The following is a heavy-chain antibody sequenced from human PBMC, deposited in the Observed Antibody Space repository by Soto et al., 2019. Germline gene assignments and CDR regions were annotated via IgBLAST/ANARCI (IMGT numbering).Heavy chain of an antibody. CDR3: TRCSDEFWSGYSNYYYYGMDV. D-gene: IGHD3-3*01. J-gene: IGHJ6*02. Sequence: PGGSLRLSCTASGFTFGDYAMSWFRQAPGKGLEWVGFIRSKAYGGTTEYAASVKGRFTISRDDSKSIAYLQMNSLKTEDTAVYYCTRCSDEFWSGYSNYYYYGMDVWGQGTTVTVSS. V-gene: IGHV3-49*03. CDR1: GFTFGDYA. CDR2: IRSKAYGGTT.